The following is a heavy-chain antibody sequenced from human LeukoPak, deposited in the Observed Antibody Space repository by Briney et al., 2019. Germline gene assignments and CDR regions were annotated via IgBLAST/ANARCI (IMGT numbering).Heavy chain of an antibody. CDR2: ISYDGSNK. V-gene: IGHV3-30*04. Sequence: GGSLRLSCAASGFTFSSYAMHWVRQAPGKGLEWVAVISYDGSNKYYADSVKGRFTISRDNSKNTLYLQMNSLRAEDTAVYYCARSRGGDPFDYWGQGTLVTVSS. J-gene: IGHJ4*02. CDR3: ARSRGGDPFDY. D-gene: IGHD3-16*01. CDR1: GFTFSSYA.